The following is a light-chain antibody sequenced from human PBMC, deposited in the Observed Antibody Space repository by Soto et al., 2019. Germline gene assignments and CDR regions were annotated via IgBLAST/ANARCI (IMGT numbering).Light chain of an antibody. CDR1: QSVSSN. Sequence: EIVMTQSPATLSVSPGERATLSCRASQSVSSNLAWYQQKPGQAPRLLIYGASTRATGITARFSGSGSGTEFTLTISSLQSEDFAVYYRQQYNNWPPAWTFGQGTKVEIK. CDR2: GAS. V-gene: IGKV3-15*01. CDR3: QQYNNWPPAWT. J-gene: IGKJ1*01.